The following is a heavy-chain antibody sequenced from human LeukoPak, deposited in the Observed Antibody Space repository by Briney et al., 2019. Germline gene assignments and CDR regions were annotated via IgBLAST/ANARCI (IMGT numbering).Heavy chain of an antibody. CDR3: ARGHYYDSSGYTHYYYYYMDV. CDR1: GGTFSSYA. CDR2: IIPIFGTA. D-gene: IGHD3-22*01. Sequence: ASVKVSCKASGGTFSSYAISWVRQAPGQGLEWMGGIIPIFGTASYAQKLQGRVTITTDESTSTAYMELSSLRSEDTAVYYCARGHYYDSSGYTHYYYYYMDVWGKGTTVTVSS. V-gene: IGHV1-69*05. J-gene: IGHJ6*03.